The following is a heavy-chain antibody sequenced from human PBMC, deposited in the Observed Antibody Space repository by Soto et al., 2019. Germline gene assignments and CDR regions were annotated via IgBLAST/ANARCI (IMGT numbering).Heavy chain of an antibody. J-gene: IGHJ6*02. D-gene: IGHD2-21*01. CDR1: GYNFISHS. V-gene: IGHV1-18*01. CDR2: ISAYNGNT. Sequence: ATVQVSCKSSGYNFISHSITWVRQAPGQGLEWMGRISAYNGNTNYAQKLQGRVTMTTDTSTNTAYMELRSLRSDDTAVYYCARGAFCGGAPGCRDMDVWGQGTTVTVSS. CDR3: ARGAFCGGAPGCRDMDV.